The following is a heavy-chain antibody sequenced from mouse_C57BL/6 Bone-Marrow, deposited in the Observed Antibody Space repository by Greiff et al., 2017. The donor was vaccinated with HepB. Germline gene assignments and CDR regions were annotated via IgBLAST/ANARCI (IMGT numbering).Heavy chain of an antibody. Sequence: EVQLQQSGPVLARPGASVKMSCKTSGYTFTSYWMHWVKQRPGQGLEWIGAIYPGNSDTSYNQKFKGKAKLTAVTSASTAYMELSSLTNEDSAVYYCSTDYYGRRPFDYWGQGTTLTVSS. CDR1: GYTFTSYW. D-gene: IGHD1-1*01. V-gene: IGHV1-5*01. J-gene: IGHJ2*01. CDR2: IYPGNSDT. CDR3: STDYYGRRPFDY.